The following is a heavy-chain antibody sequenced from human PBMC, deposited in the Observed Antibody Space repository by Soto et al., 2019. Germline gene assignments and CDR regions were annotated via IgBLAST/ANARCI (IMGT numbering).Heavy chain of an antibody. CDR3: ARKQWVVPNWFDP. J-gene: IGHJ5*02. Sequence: QVQLQESGPGLVKPSGTLSLTCAVSGGSISSSYWWSWVRQPPGKGLEWIGEMYHSGSTNYNPSRKSRVXXSXDXXKNQFSLRVSSVTAADTAVYYCARKQWVVPNWFDPWGQGILVTVSS. CDR2: MYHSGST. D-gene: IGHD6-19*01. CDR1: GGSISSSYW. V-gene: IGHV4-4*02.